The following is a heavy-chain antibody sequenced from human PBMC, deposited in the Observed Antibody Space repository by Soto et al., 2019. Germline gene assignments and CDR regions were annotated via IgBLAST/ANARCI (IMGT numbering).Heavy chain of an antibody. Sequence: ASVKVSCKASGYTFTSYYMHWVRQAPGRGLEWMGIINPSGGSTSYAQKFQGRVTMTRDTSASTVYMELSSLRSEDTAVYYCARARTYGAFDYWGQGTVVTVSS. J-gene: IGHJ4*02. CDR3: ARARTYGAFDY. CDR2: INPSGGST. D-gene: IGHD3-10*01. CDR1: GYTFTSYY. V-gene: IGHV1-46*01.